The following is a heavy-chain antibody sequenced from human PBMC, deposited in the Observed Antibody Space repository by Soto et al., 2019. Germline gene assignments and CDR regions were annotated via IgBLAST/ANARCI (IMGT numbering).Heavy chain of an antibody. CDR1: GYTFTGYY. V-gene: IGHV1-2*04. J-gene: IGHJ6*02. D-gene: IGHD3-10*01. CDR2: INPNSGGT. CDR3: ARGGPWRNDYYRGLYYYYGMDV. Sequence: GASVKVSCKASGYTFTGYYMHWVRQAPGQGLEWMGWINPNSGGTNYAQKFQGWVTMTRDTSISTAYMELSRLRSDDTAVYYCARGGPWRNDYYRGLYYYYGMDVWGQGTTVTVSS.